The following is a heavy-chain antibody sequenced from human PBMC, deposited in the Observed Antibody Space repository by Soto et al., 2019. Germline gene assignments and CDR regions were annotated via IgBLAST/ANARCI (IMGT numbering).Heavy chain of an antibody. Sequence: EAQLVESGGGLVQPGGSLRLSCAASGFTFSNYWMYWVRQPPGEGLMWVSRINPDGSIRNYADSVRGRFTISRDNARNTFYVQMNSLRVEDTAMYYCTRGGDGLDPWGQGTLVTVSS. CDR2: INPDGSIR. CDR1: GFTFSNYW. CDR3: TRGGDGLDP. J-gene: IGHJ5*02. V-gene: IGHV3-74*01.